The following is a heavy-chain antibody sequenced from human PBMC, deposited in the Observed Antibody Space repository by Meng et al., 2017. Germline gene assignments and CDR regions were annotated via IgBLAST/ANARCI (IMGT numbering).Heavy chain of an antibody. CDR2: INPKSGDT. D-gene: IGHD6-25*01. V-gene: IGHV1-2*06. CDR1: GYNFPDYD. Sequence: QVQLVEAGVEVKKPGASVKVSCKPSGYNFPDYDIHWVRRAPGQGLEWMGRINPKSGDTHYAQKFQARVTMTGDTSISTAYMELSGLRSDDTAMYYCARDEDISAAGKLFGDYWGQGTLVTVSS. J-gene: IGHJ4*02. CDR3: ARDEDISAAGKLFGDY.